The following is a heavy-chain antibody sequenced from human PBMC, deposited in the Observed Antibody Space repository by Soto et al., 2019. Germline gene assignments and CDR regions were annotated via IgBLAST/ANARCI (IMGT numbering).Heavy chain of an antibody. Sequence: SETLSLTCAVSGDSITTSKWWSWVRQSPGKGLEWIGEIYHSGSTNYNPSLKNRVTISVDKSKNQFSLKLSSVTAADTAVYYCARDSTTVTTGGSAAFDIWGQGTMVTVSS. D-gene: IGHD4-17*01. CDR1: GDSITTSKW. CDR3: ARDSTTVTTGGSAAFDI. CDR2: IYHSGST. V-gene: IGHV4-4*02. J-gene: IGHJ3*02.